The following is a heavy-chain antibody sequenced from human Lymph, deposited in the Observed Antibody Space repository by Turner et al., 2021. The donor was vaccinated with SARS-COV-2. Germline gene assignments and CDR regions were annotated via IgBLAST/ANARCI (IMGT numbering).Heavy chain of an antibody. J-gene: IGHJ6*02. V-gene: IGHV3-33*01. D-gene: IGHD5-12*01. CDR3: ARVKGYNGYDLRYYYGMDV. CDR2: IWYDGSNK. CDR1: GFTFSSYG. Sequence: HVQLVESGGGVVQPGRSLRLSCAASGFTFSSYGMHWVRQAPGKWLEWVAVIWYDGSNKYYADSVKGRFTISRVNSKNTLYLQMNSLRAEDTAVYYCARVKGYNGYDLRYYYGMDVWGQGTTVTVSS.